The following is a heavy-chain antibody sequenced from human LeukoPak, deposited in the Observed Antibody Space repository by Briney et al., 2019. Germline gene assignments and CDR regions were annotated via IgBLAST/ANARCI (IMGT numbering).Heavy chain of an antibody. Sequence: GGSLRLSCAASGFTFRSYSMNWVRQAPGKGLEWVSSISSSSSYIYYADSVKGRLTISRDNAKNSLYLQMNSLRAEDTAVYYCASDRSDCSSTSCYTGVLDYWGQGTLVTVSS. V-gene: IGHV3-21*01. D-gene: IGHD2-2*02. CDR1: GFTFRSYS. CDR2: ISSSSSYI. J-gene: IGHJ4*02. CDR3: ASDRSDCSSTSCYTGVLDY.